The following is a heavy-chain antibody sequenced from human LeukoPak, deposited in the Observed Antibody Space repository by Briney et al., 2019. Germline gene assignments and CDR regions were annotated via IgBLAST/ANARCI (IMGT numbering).Heavy chain of an antibody. V-gene: IGHV3-23*01. J-gene: IGHJ4*02. D-gene: IGHD6-19*01. Sequence: GGSLRLSCAASGFTVSSTYMSWVRQAPGKGLEWVSGILSSGDSTYYGDSVKGRFTISRDNSKNTLYLQMNSLRAEDTAVYYCATYSSGYLYYIDYWGQGTLVTVSA. CDR3: ATYSSGYLYYIDY. CDR1: GFTVSSTY. CDR2: ILSSGDST.